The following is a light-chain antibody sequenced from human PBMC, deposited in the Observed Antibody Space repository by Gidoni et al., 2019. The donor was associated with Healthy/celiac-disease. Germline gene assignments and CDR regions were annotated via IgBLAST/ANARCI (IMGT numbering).Light chain of an antibody. CDR1: QSVSSN. CDR3: QQYYNWPPT. CDR2: GAS. V-gene: IGKV3-15*01. J-gene: IGKJ1*01. Sequence: EIVMTQSPATLSVSPGERATLSCRASQSVSSNLVWYQQKPGQAPRLLIYGASTRATGIPARFSGSGSGTEFTLTISSLQSEDFAVYYCQQYYNWPPTFGQGTKVEIK.